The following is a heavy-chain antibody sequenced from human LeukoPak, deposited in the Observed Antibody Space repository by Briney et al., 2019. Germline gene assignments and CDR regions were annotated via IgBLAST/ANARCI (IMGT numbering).Heavy chain of an antibody. Sequence: ASMKVSCKASGYTFTGYYIHWVRQAPGQGLEWMGWIDPNSGDTKYVQKFQGRVTMTRDTSISTAYMDLSSLRSDDTAVYYCARASSGWSLDYWGQGTLVTVSS. CDR3: ARASSGWSLDY. J-gene: IGHJ4*02. CDR2: IDPNSGDT. V-gene: IGHV1-2*02. CDR1: GYTFTGYY. D-gene: IGHD6-19*01.